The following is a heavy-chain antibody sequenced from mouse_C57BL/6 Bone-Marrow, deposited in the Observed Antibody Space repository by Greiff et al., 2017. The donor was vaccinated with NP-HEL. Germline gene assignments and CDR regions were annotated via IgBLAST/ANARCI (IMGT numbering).Heavy chain of an antibody. Sequence: EVQVVESEGGLVQPGSSMKLSCTASGFTFSDYYMAWVRQVPEKGLEWVANINYDGSSTYYLDSLKSRFIISRDNAKNILYLQMSSLKSEDTATYYCARDSSGPYYFDYWGQGTTLTVSS. CDR2: INYDGSST. CDR3: ARDSSGPYYFDY. V-gene: IGHV5-16*01. D-gene: IGHD3-2*02. CDR1: GFTFSDYY. J-gene: IGHJ2*01.